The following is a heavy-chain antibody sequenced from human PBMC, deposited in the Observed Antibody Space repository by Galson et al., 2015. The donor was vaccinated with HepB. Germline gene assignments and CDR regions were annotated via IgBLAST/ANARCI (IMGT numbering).Heavy chain of an antibody. V-gene: IGHV3-48*02. CDR1: GFTFSNYN. Sequence: SLRLSCAASGFTFSNYNMNWVRQAPGKGLEWVSFIGGFGGAIYYADSVKGRFTISRDNARGSLYLQMNGLRDEDTAVYYCARDLTMDGGNSVGLGYWGRGTLVTVSS. J-gene: IGHJ4*02. CDR2: IGGFGGAI. CDR3: ARDLTMDGGNSVGLGY. D-gene: IGHD4-23*01.